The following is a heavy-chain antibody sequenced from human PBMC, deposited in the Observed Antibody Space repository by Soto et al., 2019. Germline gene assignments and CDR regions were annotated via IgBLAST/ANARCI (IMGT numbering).Heavy chain of an antibody. Sequence: PSETLSLTCAVSGPSIGSSYYWGWIRQPPGKGLEWIGTIHHGGSSFYNPSLKSRVTTSVDTSKNQFSLKLRSVTAADTAVYFCERDWGTTTRAPRWFDPWGPGTLVTVSS. V-gene: IGHV4-38-2*02. CDR3: ERDWGTTTRAPRWFDP. CDR2: IHHGGSS. J-gene: IGHJ5*02. CDR1: GPSIGSSYY. D-gene: IGHD3-16*01.